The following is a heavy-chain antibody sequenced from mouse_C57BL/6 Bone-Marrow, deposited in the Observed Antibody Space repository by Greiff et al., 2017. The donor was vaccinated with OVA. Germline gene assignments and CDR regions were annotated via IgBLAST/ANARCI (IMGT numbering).Heavy chain of an antibody. V-gene: IGHV1-50*01. Sequence: VQLQQPGAELVKPGASVKLSCKASGYTFTSYWMQWVKQRPGQGLEWIGEIDPSDSYTNYNQKFKGKATLTVDTSSSQAYMQLSSLTSEDSAVYYCARSRGLRWFAYWGQGTLVTVSA. J-gene: IGHJ3*01. D-gene: IGHD2-4*01. CDR3: ARSRGLRWFAY. CDR2: IDPSDSYT. CDR1: GYTFTSYW.